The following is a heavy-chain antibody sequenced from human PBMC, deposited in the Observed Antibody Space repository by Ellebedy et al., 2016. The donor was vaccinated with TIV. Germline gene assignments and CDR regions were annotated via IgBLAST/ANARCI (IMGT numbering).Heavy chain of an antibody. V-gene: IGHV1-69*06. D-gene: IGHD4-23*01. Sequence: SVKVSXXASGGTFSSYAISWVRQAPGQGLEWMGGIIPIFGTANYAQKFQGRVTITADKSTSTAYMELSSLRSEDTAVYYCARDGPPFWVGLSVETHWFDPWGQGTLVTVSS. CDR2: IIPIFGTA. CDR3: ARDGPPFWVGLSVETHWFDP. CDR1: GGTFSSYA. J-gene: IGHJ5*02.